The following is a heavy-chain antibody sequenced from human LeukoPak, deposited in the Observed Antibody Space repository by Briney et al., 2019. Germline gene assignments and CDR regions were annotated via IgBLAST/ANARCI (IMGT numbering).Heavy chain of an antibody. CDR3: ARSIAAAGTPSDY. CDR2: IYYSGST. J-gene: IGHJ4*02. V-gene: IGHV4-39*01. D-gene: IGHD6-13*01. CDR1: GGSISSSSYY. Sequence: PSETLSPTCTVSGGSISSSSYYWGWIRQPPGKGLEWIGSIYYSGSTYYNPSLKSRVTISVDTSKNQFSLKLSSVTAADTAVYYCARSIAAAGTPSDYWGQGTLVTVSS.